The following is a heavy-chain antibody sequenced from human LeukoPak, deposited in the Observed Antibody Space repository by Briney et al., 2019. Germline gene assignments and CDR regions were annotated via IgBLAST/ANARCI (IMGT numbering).Heavy chain of an antibody. CDR2: MYHSGST. CDR3: ARGFRGDNFDY. J-gene: IGHJ4*02. D-gene: IGHD7-27*01. CDR1: GYSIGSAYY. V-gene: IGHV4-38-2*02. Sequence: SETLSLTCSVSGYSIGSAYYWGWIRQPPGQGLEWIGTMYHSGSTNYNPSLKSRVTISVDTSKNQFSLKLSSVTAADTAVYFCARGFRGDNFDYWGQGTLVTVSS.